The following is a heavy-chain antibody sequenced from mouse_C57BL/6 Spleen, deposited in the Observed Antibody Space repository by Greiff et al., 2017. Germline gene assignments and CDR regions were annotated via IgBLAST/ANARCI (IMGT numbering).Heavy chain of an antibody. V-gene: IGHV1-54*01. J-gene: IGHJ1*03. CDR1: GYAFTNYL. CDR2: INPGSGGT. D-gene: IGHD2-5*01. CDR3: ARERNSTVLSYFAD. Sequence: VQREESGAELVRPGTSVKVSCKASGYAFTNYLIEWVKQRPGQGLEWIGVINPGSGGTNYNEKFKGKATLTADKSSSTAYMQLSSLTSEDSAVYFCARERNSTVLSYFADWGTGTTVTVSA.